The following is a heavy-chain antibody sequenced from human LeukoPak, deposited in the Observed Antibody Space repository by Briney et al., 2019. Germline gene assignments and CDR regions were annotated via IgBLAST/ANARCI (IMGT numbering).Heavy chain of an antibody. V-gene: IGHV3-23*01. CDR1: GFTFSSYW. J-gene: IGHJ4*02. Sequence: GGSLRLSCAASGFTFSSYWMTWVRQAPGKGLEWVSIISDSDGSTYYADSVKGRFTISRDNTKNTVYMQMNSLRADDTALYYCATGAGIVAGFDHWGLGTLVTVSS. D-gene: IGHD6-19*01. CDR3: ATGAGIVAGFDH. CDR2: ISDSDGST.